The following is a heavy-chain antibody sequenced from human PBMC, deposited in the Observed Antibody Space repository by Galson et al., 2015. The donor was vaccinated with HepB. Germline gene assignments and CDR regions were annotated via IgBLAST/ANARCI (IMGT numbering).Heavy chain of an antibody. J-gene: IGHJ6*02. V-gene: IGHV3-21*01. CDR1: GFTFSSYS. CDR2: ISSSSSYI. Sequence: SLRLSCAASGFTFSSYSMNWVRQAPGKGLEWVSSISSSSSYIYYADSVKGRFTISRDNAKNSLYLQMNSLRAEDTAVYYCARGSSGSYNVGMDVWGQGTTVTVSS. CDR3: ARGSSGSYNVGMDV. D-gene: IGHD1-26*01.